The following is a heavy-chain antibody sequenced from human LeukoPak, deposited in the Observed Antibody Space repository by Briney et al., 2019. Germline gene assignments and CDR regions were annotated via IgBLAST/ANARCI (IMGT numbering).Heavy chain of an antibody. J-gene: IGHJ4*02. CDR2: INHSGST. V-gene: IGHV4-34*01. CDR1: GGSFSGYY. Sequence: SETLSLTCAVYGGSFSGYYWSWIRRPPGKGLEWIGEINHSGSTNYNPSLRSRVTISLDRSKKKFSLKLTSVTAADTAVYFCARGAEYYAIWRGYAGYSDYWGQGISVTVSS. D-gene: IGHD3-3*01. CDR3: ARGAEYYAIWRGYAGYSDY.